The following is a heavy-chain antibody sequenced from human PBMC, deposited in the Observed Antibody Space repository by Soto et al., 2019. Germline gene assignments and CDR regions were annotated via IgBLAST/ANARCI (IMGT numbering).Heavy chain of an antibody. CDR1: GFTFSSYS. CDR3: AREDDYLNWFDP. J-gene: IGHJ5*02. V-gene: IGHV3-48*01. Sequence: EVQLVESGGGLVQPGGSLRLSCAASGFTFSSYSMNWVRQAPGKGLDWVSYISSSSSTIYYADSVKGRFTISRDNAKHSLYLQMNSLRAEDTAVYYCAREDDYLNWFDPWGQGTLVTVSS. D-gene: IGHD4-17*01. CDR2: ISSSSSTI.